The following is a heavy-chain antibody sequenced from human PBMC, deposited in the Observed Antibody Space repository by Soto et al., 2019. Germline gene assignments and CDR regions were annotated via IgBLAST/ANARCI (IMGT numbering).Heavy chain of an antibody. CDR3: ARGPYYDLIWNYYYMDV. J-gene: IGHJ6*03. Sequence: QVQLQESGPGLVKPSETLSLTCSVSGGSISGHYWSWVRQTPGKGLEWIGYIYYSGSTDYNPSLKSRVTISVDTSKNQFSLRLTSVTAADTAVYYCARGPYYDLIWNYYYMDVWSKGTTATVSS. CDR2: IYYSGST. V-gene: IGHV4-59*08. D-gene: IGHD3-16*01. CDR1: GGSISGHY.